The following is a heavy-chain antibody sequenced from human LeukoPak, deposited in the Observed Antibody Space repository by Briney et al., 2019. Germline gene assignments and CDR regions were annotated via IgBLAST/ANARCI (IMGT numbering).Heavy chain of an antibody. CDR3: AREGPIMAPSPMDY. CDR2: INPSGGST. J-gene: IGHJ4*02. D-gene: IGHD5-12*01. Sequence: ASVKVSCKASGYTFTSYYMHWVRQAPGHGLEWMGIINPSGGSTTYAQKFQGRVTMTRDTSTSTVYMELSSLRSEGTAVYYCAREGPIMAPSPMDYWGQGTLVTVSS. CDR1: GYTFTSYY. V-gene: IGHV1-46*01.